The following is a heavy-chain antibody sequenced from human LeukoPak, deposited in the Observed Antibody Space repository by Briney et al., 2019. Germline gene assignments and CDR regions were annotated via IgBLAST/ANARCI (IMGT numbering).Heavy chain of an antibody. V-gene: IGHV4-38-2*02. CDR1: GYSISSGYY. CDR3: ARQRFLEWFPGENAFDI. J-gene: IGHJ3*02. CDR2: IYHSGST. D-gene: IGHD3-3*01. Sequence: SETLSLTCTVSGYSISSGYYWGWIRQPPGKGLEWIGSIYHSGSTYYNPSLKSRVTISVDTSKNQFSLKLSSVTAADTAVYYCARQRFLEWFPGENAFDIWGQGTMVTVSS.